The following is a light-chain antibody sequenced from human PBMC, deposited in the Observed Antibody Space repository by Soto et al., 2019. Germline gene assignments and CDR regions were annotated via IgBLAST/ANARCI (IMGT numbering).Light chain of an antibody. V-gene: IGLV2-14*03. CDR3: SSYTSSSSLGV. Sequence: QSALTQPASVSGSPGQWITISCTGTSSDVGGYNYVSWYQQPPGKAPKLMIYEVSNRPSGVPNRFSGSKSGNTASLTISGLQAEDEADYYCSSYTSSSSLGVFGTGTKVTVL. CDR1: SSDVGGYNY. J-gene: IGLJ1*01. CDR2: EVS.